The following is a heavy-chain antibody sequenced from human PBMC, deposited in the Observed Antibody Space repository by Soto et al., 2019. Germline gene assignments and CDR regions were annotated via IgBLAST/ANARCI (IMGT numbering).Heavy chain of an antibody. J-gene: IGHJ4*02. CDR3: ATKPSYYVFWSGPKTINYFDY. CDR1: GYTLTELS. CDR2: FDPEDGET. Sequence: ASVKVSCKVSGYTLTELSMHWVRQAPGKGLEWMGGFDPEDGETIYAQKFQGRVTMTEDTSTDTAYMELSSLRSEDTAVYYCATKPSYYVFWSGPKTINYFDYWGQGTLVTGSS. V-gene: IGHV1-24*01. D-gene: IGHD3-3*01.